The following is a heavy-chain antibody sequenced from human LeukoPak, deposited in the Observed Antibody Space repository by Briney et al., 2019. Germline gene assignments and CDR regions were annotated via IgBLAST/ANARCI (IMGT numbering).Heavy chain of an antibody. D-gene: IGHD7-27*01. V-gene: IGHV3-7*04. CDR2: IKQDGSET. J-gene: IGHJ6*02. Sequence: GGSLRLSCAAPGFTFSSYWMTWVRQAPEKGLEWVANIKQDGSETYYVDSVKGRFTISRDNAKNSLCLHMNSLRVEGSAVYYCARSGVPHGTDVWGQGTTVTVSS. CDR1: GFTFSSYW. CDR3: ARSGVPHGTDV.